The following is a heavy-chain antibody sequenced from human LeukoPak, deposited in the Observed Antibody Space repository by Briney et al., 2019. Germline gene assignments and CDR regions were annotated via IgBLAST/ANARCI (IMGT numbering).Heavy chain of an antibody. CDR3: ARDTYDFWSGSQYYYYGMDV. V-gene: IGHV3-7*01. CDR2: IKLDGSEK. CDR1: GFTFGKYW. Sequence: GGSLRLSCVASGFTFGKYWMSWVRQAPGKGLEWVANIKLDGSEKNYVDSVKGRFTISRDNTKNSLYLQMNSLRAEDTAVYYCARDTYDFWSGSQYYYYGMDVWGQGTTVTVSS. J-gene: IGHJ6*02. D-gene: IGHD3-3*01.